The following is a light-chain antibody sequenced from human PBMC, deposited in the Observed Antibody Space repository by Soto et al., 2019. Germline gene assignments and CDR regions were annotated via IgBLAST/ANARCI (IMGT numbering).Light chain of an antibody. Sequence: EIVLTQSPATLSLSPGERATLSCRASQSVSTFLPWYQQKPGQAPSLLIYDASHRATGVPARFRGSGSGTDFTLPISSLEPEDAGIYYWQQRNDWPPITFGQGTRVDIK. CDR2: DAS. CDR3: QQRNDWPPIT. V-gene: IGKV3-11*01. CDR1: QSVSTF. J-gene: IGKJ1*01.